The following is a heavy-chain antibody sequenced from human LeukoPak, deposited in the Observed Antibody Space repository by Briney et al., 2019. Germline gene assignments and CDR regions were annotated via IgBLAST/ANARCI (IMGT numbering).Heavy chain of an antibody. V-gene: IGHV3-7*02. CDR2: IKEDGSEK. D-gene: IGHD2-8*01. Sequence: GGSLRLSCAASGFTFSSYWMSWVRQAPGKGLEWVANIKEDGSEKYYVDSVKGRFTISKDNAKSSLYLQMNSLRAEDTAVYYCARQGDMVLFDYWGHGTLVTVSS. CDR3: ARQGDMVLFDY. J-gene: IGHJ4*01. CDR1: GFTFSSYW.